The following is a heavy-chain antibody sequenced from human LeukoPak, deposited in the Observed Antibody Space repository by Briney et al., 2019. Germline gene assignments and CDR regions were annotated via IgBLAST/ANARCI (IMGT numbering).Heavy chain of an antibody. Sequence: VASVKVSCKASGYTFTSYYMHWVRQAPGQGLEWMGIINPSGGSTSYAQKFQGRVTMTRDMSTSTVYMELSSLRAEDTAVYYCAKDRGELLWFGEISIWGQGTLVTVSS. V-gene: IGHV1-46*01. CDR2: INPSGGST. CDR3: AKDRGELLWFGEISI. CDR1: GYTFTSYY. J-gene: IGHJ4*02. D-gene: IGHD3-10*01.